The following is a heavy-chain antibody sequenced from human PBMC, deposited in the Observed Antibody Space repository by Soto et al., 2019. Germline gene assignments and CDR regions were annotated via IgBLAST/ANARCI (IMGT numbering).Heavy chain of an antibody. Sequence: PGGSLRLSCAVSGFTFGNNAMHWVRQRPGKGLAWVSGISWNSGSVGYADSVKGRFTISRDNARNSLFLQMNSLRPEDTAFYYCVKEMWEYCTDTYCHTFDYWGQGTLVTVSS. CDR1: GFTFGNNA. V-gene: IGHV3-9*01. J-gene: IGHJ4*02. D-gene: IGHD2-8*02. CDR2: ISWNSGSV. CDR3: VKEMWEYCTDTYCHTFDY.